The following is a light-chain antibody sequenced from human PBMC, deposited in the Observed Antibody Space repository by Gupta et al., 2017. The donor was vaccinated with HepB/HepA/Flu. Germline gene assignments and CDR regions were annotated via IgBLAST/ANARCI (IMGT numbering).Light chain of an antibody. Sequence: QPWLSRPPSLSNDWRQTATLTCTGNSNNVGNQGAAWLQQHQGHPPKLLSYRTNNRPSGISERFSASRSGNTASLTIAGLQPEDEADYYCSAWDSSLNVWVFGGGTKVTVL. CDR3: SAWDSSLNVWV. V-gene: IGLV10-54*04. CDR2: RTN. CDR1: SNNVGNQG. J-gene: IGLJ2*01.